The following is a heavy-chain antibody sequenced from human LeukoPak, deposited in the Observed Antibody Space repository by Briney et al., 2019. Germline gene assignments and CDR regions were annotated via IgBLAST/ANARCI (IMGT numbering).Heavy chain of an antibody. D-gene: IGHD7-27*01. CDR3: ARGPRTGDFDY. J-gene: IGHJ4*02. CDR1: EFSFTDYY. V-gene: IGHV1-2*02. Sequence: GASVRVSCKASEFSFTDYYIHWVRQAPGQRLEWTGWINPNSGGTKYAQQFQGRVTMTRDTSIRTFYMELSRLTSDDTAVYYCARGPRTGDFDYWGQGTLVTVSS. CDR2: INPNSGGT.